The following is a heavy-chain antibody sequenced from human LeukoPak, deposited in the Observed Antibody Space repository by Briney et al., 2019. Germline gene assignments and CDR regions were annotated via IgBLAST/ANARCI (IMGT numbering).Heavy chain of an antibody. CDR2: IYYSGST. J-gene: IGHJ6*02. CDR3: ARNSYYYGMDV. D-gene: IGHD4-23*01. CDR1: GGSISSYY. V-gene: IGHV4-59*01. Sequence: SETLSLTCTVSGGSISSYYWSWIRQPPGKGLEWIGYIYYSGSTNYNPSLKSRVTISVDTSKNQFSLKLSSVTAADTAVYYCARNSYYYGMDVWGQGTTVTVSS.